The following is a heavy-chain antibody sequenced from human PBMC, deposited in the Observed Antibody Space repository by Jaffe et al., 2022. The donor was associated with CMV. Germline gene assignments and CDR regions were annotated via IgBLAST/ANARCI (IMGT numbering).Heavy chain of an antibody. CDR3: ARGPKNGIQLVGLGDYFDY. Sequence: QVQLQESGPGLVKPSETLSLTCTVSGGSISSYYWSWIRQPPGKGLEWIGYIYYSGSTNYNPSLKSRVTISVDTSKNQFSLKLSSVTAADTAVYYCARGPKNGIQLVGLGDYFDYWGQGTLVTVSS. V-gene: IGHV4-59*01. CDR1: GGSISSYY. J-gene: IGHJ4*02. D-gene: IGHD5-18*01. CDR2: IYYSGST.